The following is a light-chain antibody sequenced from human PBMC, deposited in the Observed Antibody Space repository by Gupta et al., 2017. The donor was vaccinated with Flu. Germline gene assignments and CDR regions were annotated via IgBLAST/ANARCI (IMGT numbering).Light chain of an antibody. CDR3: QAWDTSRVRGV. CDR2: DDT. V-gene: IGLV3-21*02. CDR1: KICSKR. J-gene: IGLJ3*02. Sequence: SFVLTQPPSVSVAPGQTATITCGANKICSKRVHWYQQRPGQATVPVVYDDTDRTRGVPERFSGSNSVTTSTLAINRVVEGDEVDYFCQAWDTSRVRGVFGGGTRLTVL.